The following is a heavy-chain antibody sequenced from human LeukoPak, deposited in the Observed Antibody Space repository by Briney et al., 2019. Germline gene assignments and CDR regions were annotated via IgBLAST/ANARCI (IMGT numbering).Heavy chain of an antibody. D-gene: IGHD6-19*01. CDR1: GYTFTSYY. J-gene: IGHJ6*03. Sequence: ASVKVSCKASGYTFTSYYMHWVRQAPGQGLEWMGIINPSGGSTSYAQKFQGRVTMTRDTSTSTVYMELSSPRSEDTAVYYCARDGRSSGWYYYYYYYMDVWGKGTTVTVSS. CDR2: INPSGGST. CDR3: ARDGRSSGWYYYYYYYMDV. V-gene: IGHV1-46*01.